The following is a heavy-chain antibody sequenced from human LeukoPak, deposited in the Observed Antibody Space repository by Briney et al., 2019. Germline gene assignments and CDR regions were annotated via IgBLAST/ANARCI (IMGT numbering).Heavy chain of an antibody. D-gene: IGHD6-19*01. CDR3: ARVKGYAAGIIDY. Sequence: PGGSLRLSCAASGSTFDDYGMSWVRQAAGKGLDWVSGINWNGGSTGYADSVQGRFTISRDNAKNSLYLQMKSLRAEDTAFYYCARVKGYAAGIIDYLGQGTLVTVSS. J-gene: IGHJ4*02. CDR1: GSTFDDYG. CDR2: INWNGGST. V-gene: IGHV3-20*04.